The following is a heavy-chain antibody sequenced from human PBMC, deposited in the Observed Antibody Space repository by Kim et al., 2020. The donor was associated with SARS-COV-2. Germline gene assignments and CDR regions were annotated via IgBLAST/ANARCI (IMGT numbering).Heavy chain of an antibody. CDR2: ISGSGGST. CDR3: ARGKKGTIFGVVISQGLNYYYYYRMDV. Sequence: GGSLRLSCAASGFTFSSYAMSWVRQAPGKGLEWVSAISGSGGSTYYADSVKGRFTISRDNSKNTLYLQMNSLRAEDTAVYYCARGKKGTIFGVVISQGLNYYYYYRMDVWGQRTKVTVSS. D-gene: IGHD3-3*01. J-gene: IGHJ6*02. CDR1: GFTFSSYA. V-gene: IGHV3-23*01.